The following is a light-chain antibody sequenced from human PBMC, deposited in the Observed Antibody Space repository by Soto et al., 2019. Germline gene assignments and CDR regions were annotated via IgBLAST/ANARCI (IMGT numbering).Light chain of an antibody. Sequence: QSALTQPASVYGSPGQSITISCTGTSSDVGGYNYVSWYQQHPGKAPKLMIYDVNNRPSGVSNRFSGSKSGNTASLTISGLQAEDEGDYYCSSYTSSITLVFGGGTKVTVL. CDR1: SSDVGGYNY. CDR2: DVN. V-gene: IGLV2-14*01. J-gene: IGLJ2*01. CDR3: SSYTSSITLV.